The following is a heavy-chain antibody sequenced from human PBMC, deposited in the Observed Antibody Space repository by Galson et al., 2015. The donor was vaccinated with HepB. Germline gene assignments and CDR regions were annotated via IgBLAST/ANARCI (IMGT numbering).Heavy chain of an antibody. J-gene: IGHJ6*02. D-gene: IGHD3-10*01. CDR3: ARQLITMVRGVIPYYYYGMDV. Sequence: QSGAEVKKPGESLRISCKGSGYSFTSYWISWVRQMPGKGLEWMGRIDPSDSYTNYSPSFQGHVTISADKSISTAYLQWSSLKASDTAMYYCARQLITMVRGVIPYYYYGMDVWGQGTTVTVSS. CDR1: GYSFTSYW. V-gene: IGHV5-10-1*01. CDR2: IDPSDSYT.